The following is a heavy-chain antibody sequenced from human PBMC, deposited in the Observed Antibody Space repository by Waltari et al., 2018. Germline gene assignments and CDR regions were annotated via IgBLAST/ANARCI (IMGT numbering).Heavy chain of an antibody. D-gene: IGHD4-17*01. Sequence: QVQLVQSGAAVKKPGASVKVSCKASGYTFTSYAMHWVRQAPGQRLEWMGWINAGNGNTKYSQKFQGRVTITRDTSASTAYMEMSSRRSEDTAVYYWARDRAVTTPIYYFDYWGQGTLVTVSS. CDR2: INAGNGNT. V-gene: IGHV1-3*01. J-gene: IGHJ4*02. CDR3: ARDRAVTTPIYYFDY. CDR1: GYTFTSYA.